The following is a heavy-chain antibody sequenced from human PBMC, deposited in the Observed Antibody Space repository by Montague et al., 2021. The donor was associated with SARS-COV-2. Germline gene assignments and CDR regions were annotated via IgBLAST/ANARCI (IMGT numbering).Heavy chain of an antibody. CDR1: GYSISSGYY. D-gene: IGHD3-22*01. V-gene: IGHV4-38-2*02. CDR3: ARVRSITMIVVVITPMGWFDP. J-gene: IGHJ5*02. Sequence: SETLSLTCTVSGYSISSGYYWGWIRQPPGKGLEWIGNIYHSGSTYYNPSLKSRVTISVDTSKNQFSLKLSSATAADTAVYYCARVRSITMIVVVITPMGWFDPWGQGTLVTVSS. CDR2: IYHSGST.